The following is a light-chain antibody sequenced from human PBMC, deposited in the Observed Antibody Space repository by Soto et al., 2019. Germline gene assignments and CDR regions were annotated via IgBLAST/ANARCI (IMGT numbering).Light chain of an antibody. Sequence: EIVMTQSPATLSVSPGERATLSCRASQSVSSYLAWYQQKPGQAPRLLIHGATTRATGIPARFSGSGSGTEFTLTISSLQSEDFAVYYCQQYNNWPRTFGQGTKVDI. V-gene: IGKV3-15*01. CDR1: QSVSSY. CDR2: GAT. J-gene: IGKJ1*01. CDR3: QQYNNWPRT.